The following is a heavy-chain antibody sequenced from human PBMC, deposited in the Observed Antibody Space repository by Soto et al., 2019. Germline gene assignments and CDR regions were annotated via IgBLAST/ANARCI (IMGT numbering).Heavy chain of an antibody. D-gene: IGHD6-13*01. CDR2: IYYSGST. CDR3: AGDRAAAGTSFDY. CDR1: GGSISSYY. J-gene: IGHJ4*02. V-gene: IGHV4-59*12. Sequence: SETLSLTCTVSGGSISSYYWSWIRQPPGKGLEWIGYIYYSGSTNYNPSLKSRVTISVDTSKNQFSLKLSSVTAADTAVYYCAGDRAAAGTSFDYWGQGTLVTVSS.